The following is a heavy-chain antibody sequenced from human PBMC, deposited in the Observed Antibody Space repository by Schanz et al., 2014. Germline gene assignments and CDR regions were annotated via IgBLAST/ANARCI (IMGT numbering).Heavy chain of an antibody. V-gene: IGHV1-2*02. D-gene: IGHD3-10*01. CDR2: IDPNNGGT. J-gene: IGHJ6*02. CDR1: GNTLSAYY. CDR3: ARAAASTLFGIALPSDYGYYGMDV. Sequence: QVQLVQSGADVKKPGASVKVSCKASGNTLSAYYIHWIRQAPGQGLEWMGWIDPNNGGTNYAQKVQGRVTMTRDTSISTAYLELGSLTSDDTAIYYCARAAASTLFGIALPSDYGYYGMDVWGQGTTVVVSS.